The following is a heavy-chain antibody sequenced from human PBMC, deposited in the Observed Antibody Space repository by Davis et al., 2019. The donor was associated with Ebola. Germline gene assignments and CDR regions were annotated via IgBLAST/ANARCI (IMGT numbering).Heavy chain of an antibody. Sequence: GESLKISCAASGFTISSYWMSWVRQAPGKGLEWVSCIYSSGSTIYYADAVKGRFTISRDNAKNSLYLQMNSLRAEDTAVYYCARDLIGSVGESDYWGQGTLVTVSS. CDR1: GFTISSYW. CDR2: IYSSGSTI. D-gene: IGHD3-16*01. J-gene: IGHJ4*02. CDR3: ARDLIGSVGESDY. V-gene: IGHV3-48*01.